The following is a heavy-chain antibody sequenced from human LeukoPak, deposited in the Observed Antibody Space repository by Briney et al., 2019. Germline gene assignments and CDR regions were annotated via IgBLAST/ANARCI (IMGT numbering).Heavy chain of an antibody. V-gene: IGHV3-21*01. CDR1: GFTFSSYS. CDR3: ANMVVAAGSVSDY. CDR2: ISSSNSYI. J-gene: IGHJ4*02. D-gene: IGHD2-15*01. Sequence: GGSLRLSCAASGFTFSSYSMNWVRQASGKGLEWVSSISSSNSYIYYADSVKGRFTISRDNAKNSLYLQMNSLRAEDTAVYYCANMVVAAGSVSDYWGQGTLVTVSS.